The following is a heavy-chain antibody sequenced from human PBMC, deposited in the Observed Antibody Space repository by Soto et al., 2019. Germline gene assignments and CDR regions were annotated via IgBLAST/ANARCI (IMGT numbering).Heavy chain of an antibody. CDR2: IYPGDSDT. CDR3: ASRGGSSAYRAYFYYDMDV. CDR1: GYSFTNYW. J-gene: IGHJ6*02. D-gene: IGHD3-16*01. V-gene: IGHV5-51*01. Sequence: PGESLKISCXGSGYSFTNYWIGWVRKMPGKGLEWMGIIYPGDSDTRYSPSFQGQVTISADKSIGTAYLQWSSLKASDTAMYYCASRGGSSAYRAYFYYDMDVWGQGTTVTVSS.